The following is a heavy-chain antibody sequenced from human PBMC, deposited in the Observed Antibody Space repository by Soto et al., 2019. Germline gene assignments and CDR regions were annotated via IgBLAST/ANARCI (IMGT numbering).Heavy chain of an antibody. CDR3: AREEGYCSGGSCYASYFDY. V-gene: IGHV1-69*04. CDR1: GGTFSSYT. J-gene: IGHJ4*02. D-gene: IGHD2-15*01. CDR2: IIPILGIA. Sequence: SVKVSCKASGGTFSSYTISWVRQAPGQGLEWMGRIIPILGIANYAQKFQGRVTITADKSTSTAYMELSSLRSEDTAVYYCAREEGYCSGGSCYASYFDYWGQGTLVTVSS.